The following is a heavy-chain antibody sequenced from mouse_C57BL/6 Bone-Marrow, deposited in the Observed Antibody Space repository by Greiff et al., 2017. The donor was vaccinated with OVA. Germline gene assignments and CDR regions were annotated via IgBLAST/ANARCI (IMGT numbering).Heavy chain of an antibody. CDR3: ARHLCLDY. J-gene: IGHJ2*01. CDR1: GFTFSSYG. CDR2: ISSGGSYT. V-gene: IGHV5-6*02. Sequence: EVKLVESGGDLVKPGGSLKLSCAASGFTFSSYGMSWVRQTPDKRLEWVATISSGGSYTYYPDSVKGRFTISRDNAKNTLYLQMSSLKSEDTAMYYCARHLCLDYWGQGTTLTVSS.